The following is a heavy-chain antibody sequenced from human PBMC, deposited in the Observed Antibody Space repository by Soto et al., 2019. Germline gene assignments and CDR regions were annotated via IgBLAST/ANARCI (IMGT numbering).Heavy chain of an antibody. CDR2: ISYDGSNK. D-gene: IGHD3-3*01. CDR3: AKVEGDNYDFWSGWHYYYGMDV. CDR1: GFTFSSYG. Sequence: QVQLVESGGGVVQPGRSLRLSCAASGFTFSSYGMHWVHQAPGKGLEWVAVISYDGSNKYYADSVKGRFTISRDNSKNTLYLQMNSLRAEDTAVYYCAKVEGDNYDFWSGWHYYYGMDVWGQGTTVTVSS. J-gene: IGHJ6*02. V-gene: IGHV3-30*18.